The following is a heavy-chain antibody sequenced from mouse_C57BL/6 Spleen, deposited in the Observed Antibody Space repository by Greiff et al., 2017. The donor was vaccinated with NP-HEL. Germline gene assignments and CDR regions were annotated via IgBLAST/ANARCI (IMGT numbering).Heavy chain of an antibody. CDR2: IDPSDSYT. Sequence: QVQLQQPGAELVMPGASVKLSCKASGYTFTSYWMHWVKQRPGQGLEWIGEIDPSDSYTNYNQKFKGKSTLTVDKSSSTAYMQLSSLTSEDSAVYYCARYGANWHFDYWGQGTTLTVSS. J-gene: IGHJ2*01. CDR3: ARYGANWHFDY. D-gene: IGHD4-1*01. CDR1: GYTFTSYW. V-gene: IGHV1-69*01.